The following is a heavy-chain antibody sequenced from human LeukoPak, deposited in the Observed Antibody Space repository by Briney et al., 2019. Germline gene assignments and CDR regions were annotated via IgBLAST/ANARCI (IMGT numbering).Heavy chain of an antibody. CDR2: IKQDGSER. CDR3: GRSMDV. J-gene: IGHJ6*02. CDR1: GFTFGDYA. V-gene: IGHV3-7*03. Sequence: GGSLRLSCVGSGFTFGDYALHWVRQAPGKGLEWVANIKQDGSERYYVDSVKGRFTISRDNAKNSLYLQMNSLRVEDTAVYYCGRSMDVWGQGTTVTVSS.